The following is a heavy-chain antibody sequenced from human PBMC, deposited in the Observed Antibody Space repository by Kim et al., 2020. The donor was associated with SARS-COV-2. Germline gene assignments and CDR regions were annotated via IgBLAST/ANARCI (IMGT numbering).Heavy chain of an antibody. CDR3: ARRARYSGYGDY. J-gene: IGHJ4*02. CDR1: GGSFSGYY. V-gene: IGHV4-34*01. D-gene: IGHD5-12*01. CDR2: INHSGST. Sequence: SETLSLTCAVYGGSFSGYYWSWIRQPPGKGLEWIGEINHSGSTNYNPSLKSRVTISVDTSKNQFSLKLSSVTAADTAVYYCARRARYSGYGDYWGQGTLVTVSS.